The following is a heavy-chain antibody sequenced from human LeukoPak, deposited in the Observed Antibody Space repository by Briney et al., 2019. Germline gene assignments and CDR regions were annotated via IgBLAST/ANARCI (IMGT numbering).Heavy chain of an antibody. CDR1: RFTFSDYY. Sequence: GGSLRLSCAASRFTFSDYYMSWIRQAPGKGLEWVSYISSSGSTIYYADSVKGRFTISRDNAKNSLYLQMNSLRAEDTAVYYCARSWILNDILTGNHIDAFDIWGQGTMVTVSS. CDR3: ARSWILNDILTGNHIDAFDI. CDR2: ISSSGSTI. J-gene: IGHJ3*02. V-gene: IGHV3-11*01. D-gene: IGHD3-9*01.